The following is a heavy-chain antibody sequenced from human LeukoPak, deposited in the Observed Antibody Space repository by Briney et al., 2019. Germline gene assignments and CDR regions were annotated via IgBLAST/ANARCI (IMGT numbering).Heavy chain of an antibody. CDR2: INHSGST. D-gene: IGHD2-8*01. V-gene: IGHV4-34*01. Sequence: ASETLSLTCAVYGGSFSGYYWSWIRQPPGKGLEWIGEINHSGSTNYNPSLKSRVTISVDTSKNQFSLKLSSVTAADTAVYYCARGGLMVYAVRVQNDAFDIWGQGTMGPVSS. J-gene: IGHJ3*02. CDR1: GGSFSGYY. CDR3: ARGGLMVYAVRVQNDAFDI.